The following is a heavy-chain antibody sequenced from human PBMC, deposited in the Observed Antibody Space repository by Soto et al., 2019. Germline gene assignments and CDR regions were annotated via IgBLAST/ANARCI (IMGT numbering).Heavy chain of an antibody. CDR3: ARVESGYSYGTDY. Sequence: EVQLVESGGGLVKPGGSLRLSCAASGFTFSSYSMNWVRQAPGKGLEWVSSISSSSSYIYYADSVKGRFTISRDNAKNSLYLQMHSLRAEDTAVYYCARVESGYSYGTDYWGQGTLVTVSS. CDR2: ISSSSSYI. J-gene: IGHJ4*02. V-gene: IGHV3-21*01. CDR1: GFTFSSYS. D-gene: IGHD5-18*01.